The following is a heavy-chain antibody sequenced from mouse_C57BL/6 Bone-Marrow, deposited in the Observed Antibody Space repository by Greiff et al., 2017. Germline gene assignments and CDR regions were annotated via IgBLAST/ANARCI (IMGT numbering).Heavy chain of an antibody. Sequence: QVQLQQPGAELVKPGASVKMSCKASGYTFTSYWITWVKQRPGQGLEWIGVIYPGSGSTNYNEKFKSKGTLTVDSSYSTAFMQLSSPTSEDSAVCYCARGGAIYYDYDVLLAMDYWGQGTSVTVSS. D-gene: IGHD2-4*01. CDR1: GYTFTSYW. J-gene: IGHJ4*01. CDR3: ARGGAIYYDYDVLLAMDY. V-gene: IGHV1-55*01. CDR2: IYPGSGST.